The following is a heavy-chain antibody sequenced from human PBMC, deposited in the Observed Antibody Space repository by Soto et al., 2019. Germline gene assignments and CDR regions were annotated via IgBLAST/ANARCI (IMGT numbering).Heavy chain of an antibody. D-gene: IGHD3-3*01. Sequence: SPTLSLTCVISGDSVSSNSAAWNWIRQSPSRGLEWLARTYYTSKWYNDYAVSVKSRITINADTSKNQFSLQLNSVTPEDTAVYYCARVSIIGGYSYFDYWGQGALVTVSS. J-gene: IGHJ4*01. CDR2: TYYTSKWYN. V-gene: IGHV6-1*01. CDR1: GDSVSSNSAA. CDR3: ARVSIIGGYSYFDY.